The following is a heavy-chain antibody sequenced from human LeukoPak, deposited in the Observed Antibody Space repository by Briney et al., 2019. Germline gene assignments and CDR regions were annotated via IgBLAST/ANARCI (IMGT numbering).Heavy chain of an antibody. CDR3: ARLGYCSSTSCYDGFDP. V-gene: IGHV1-8*03. J-gene: IGHJ5*02. CDR1: GYTFTGYY. D-gene: IGHD2-2*01. Sequence: ASVKVSCKASGYTFTGYYMHWVRQAPGQGLEWMGWMNPNSGNTGYAQKFQGRVTITRNTSISTAYMELSSLRSEDTAVYYCARLGYCSSTSCYDGFDPWGQGTLVTVSS. CDR2: MNPNSGNT.